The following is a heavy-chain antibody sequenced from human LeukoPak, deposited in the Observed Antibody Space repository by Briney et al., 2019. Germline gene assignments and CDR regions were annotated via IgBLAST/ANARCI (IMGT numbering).Heavy chain of an antibody. J-gene: IGHJ4*02. CDR2: ISAYNGNT. CDR3: ARHPSAPYYDSSHYYFDY. D-gene: IGHD3-22*01. CDR1: GYTFTSYG. V-gene: IGHV1-18*01. Sequence: GASVKVSCKASGYTFTSYGISWVRQAPGQGLEWRGWISAYNGNTNYAQKFQGRVTMTRNTSRSTVYMELSSLRSADRAVYCCARHPSAPYYDSSHYYFDYWGQGPLATVSS.